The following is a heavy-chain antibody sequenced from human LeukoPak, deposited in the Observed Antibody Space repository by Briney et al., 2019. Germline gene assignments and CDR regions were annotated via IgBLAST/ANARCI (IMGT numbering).Heavy chain of an antibody. CDR1: GGSISSSSYY. D-gene: IGHD6-6*01. CDR3: AKAGEYSSSSAFDYYYYYMDV. J-gene: IGHJ6*03. V-gene: IGHV4-39*07. Sequence: SETLSLTCTVSGGSISSSSYYWGWIRQPPGKGLEWIGSIYYSGSTYYNPSLKSRVTISVDTSKNHFSLKLSSVTAADTAVYYCAKAGEYSSSSAFDYYYYYMDVWGKGTTVTVSS. CDR2: IYYSGST.